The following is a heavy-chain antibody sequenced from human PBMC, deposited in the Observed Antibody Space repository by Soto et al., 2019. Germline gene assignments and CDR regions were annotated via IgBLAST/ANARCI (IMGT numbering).Heavy chain of an antibody. CDR3: ARERGGGTDYYYYGMDV. D-gene: IGHD1-26*01. CDR2: IIPIFGTA. V-gene: IGHV1-69*13. Sequence: SVKVSCKASGGTFSSYAISWVGQAPGQGLEWMGGIIPIFGTANYAQKFQGRVTITADESTSTAYMELSSLRSEDTAVYYCARERGGGTDYYYYGMDVWGKGTTVTVSS. CDR1: GGTFSSYA. J-gene: IGHJ6*04.